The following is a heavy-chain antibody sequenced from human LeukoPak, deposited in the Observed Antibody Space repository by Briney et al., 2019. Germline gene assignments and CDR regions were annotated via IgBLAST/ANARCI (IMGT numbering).Heavy chain of an antibody. J-gene: IGHJ6*02. Sequence: GSSLRLPCAASGFILSNHWMTWVRQAPGKGPEWVANVNKDGSEKYYVDSVKGRFTISRDTAKNSLYLQMNNLRAEDTALYYCARNNDMDVWGQGTTVIVSS. CDR2: VNKDGSEK. V-gene: IGHV3-7*03. CDR3: ARNNDMDV. CDR1: GFILSNHW. D-gene: IGHD1/OR15-1a*01.